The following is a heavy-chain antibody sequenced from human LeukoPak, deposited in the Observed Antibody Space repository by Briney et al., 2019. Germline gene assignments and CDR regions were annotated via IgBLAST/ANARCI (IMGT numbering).Heavy chain of an antibody. CDR3: TRVRHGPEAFDI. J-gene: IGHJ3*02. Sequence: LRTPSLSRAISRDSLSSTSAASGSVRQSPSGCLGLHGRTYFGCKRSNHSAVSVKSRITNNPDTPKNQFSLQRNSVTPEDTAVYYCTRVRHGPEAFDIWGQGTMVTVS. D-gene: IGHD1-14*01. V-gene: IGHV6-1*01. CDR2: TYFGCKRSN. CDR1: RDSLSSTSAA.